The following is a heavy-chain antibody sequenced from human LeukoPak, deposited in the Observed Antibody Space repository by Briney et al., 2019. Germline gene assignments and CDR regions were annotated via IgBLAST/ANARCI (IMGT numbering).Heavy chain of an antibody. V-gene: IGHV3-48*01. CDR2: ISRSGSTI. D-gene: IGHD6-6*01. Sequence: PGGSLRLSCAGSGFSFNTYRMNWIRQAPGKGLEWISYISRSGSTIYYADSVKGRFTISRDNAKNSLYLQMNSLRAEDTAVYYCVRELATWGQGTLVTVSS. CDR1: GFSFNTYR. J-gene: IGHJ4*02. CDR3: VRELAT.